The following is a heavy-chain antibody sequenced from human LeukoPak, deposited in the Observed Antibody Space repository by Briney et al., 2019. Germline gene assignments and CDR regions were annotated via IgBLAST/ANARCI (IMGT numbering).Heavy chain of an antibody. Sequence: PSETLSLTRAVYGRSFSTYYWSWIRQSPGKGLEWIAEINHRGDTNYNPSVKSRVTISVDTSKNQFSLRLISLTAADTAVYYCARGPTISETGYFDYWGQGTLVTVSS. V-gene: IGHV4-34*01. CDR2: INHRGDT. CDR1: GRSFSTYY. J-gene: IGHJ4*03. D-gene: IGHD1-1*01. CDR3: ARGPTISETGYFDY.